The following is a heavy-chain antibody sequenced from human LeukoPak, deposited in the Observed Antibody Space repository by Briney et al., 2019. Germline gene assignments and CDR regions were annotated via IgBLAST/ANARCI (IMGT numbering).Heavy chain of an antibody. CDR1: GFTFSSYS. Sequence: GGSLRLSCAASGFTFSSYSMNWVRQAPGKGLEWVSSISGSSSYIYYADSVKGRFTISRDNAKNSLYLQMNSLRAEDTAVYYCARDGSDYRFRGNIAAAGSLDYWGQGTLVTVSS. J-gene: IGHJ4*02. V-gene: IGHV3-21*01. D-gene: IGHD6-13*01. CDR3: ARDGSDYRFRGNIAAAGSLDY. CDR2: ISGSSSYI.